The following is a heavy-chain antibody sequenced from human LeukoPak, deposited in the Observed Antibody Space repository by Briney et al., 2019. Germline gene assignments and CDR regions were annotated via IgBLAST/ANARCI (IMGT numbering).Heavy chain of an antibody. CDR1: GYSFTSYW. V-gene: IGHV5-51*01. CDR3: ARRPRLYYDILTGYYSFDY. J-gene: IGHJ4*02. Sequence: PGESLKISCKGSGYSFTSYWIGWVRQMPGKGLEWMGIIYPGDSDTRYSPSFQGQVTISADKSISTAYLQWSSLKASATAMYYCARRPRLYYDILTGYYSFDYWGQGTLVTVSS. CDR2: IYPGDSDT. D-gene: IGHD3-9*01.